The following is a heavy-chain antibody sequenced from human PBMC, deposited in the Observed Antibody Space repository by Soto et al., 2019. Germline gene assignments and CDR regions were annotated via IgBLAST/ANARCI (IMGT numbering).Heavy chain of an antibody. CDR3: AKGGDYASGLFDP. J-gene: IGHJ5*02. D-gene: IGHD3-10*01. Sequence: EVQLLESGGGLVQPGGSLRLSCAASGFTFRRYAMSWVRQAPGKGLEWVSAISGSGGSTYYADSVKGRFTISRDNSKNTLYLQMNCLRGEDTAVYYCAKGGDYASGLFDPWGQGTLVTVSS. CDR2: ISGSGGST. CDR1: GFTFRRYA. V-gene: IGHV3-23*01.